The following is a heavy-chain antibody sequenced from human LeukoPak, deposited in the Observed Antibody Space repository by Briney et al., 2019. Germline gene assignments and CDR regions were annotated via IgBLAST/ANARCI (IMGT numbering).Heavy chain of an antibody. V-gene: IGHV4-59*01. CDR2: IYYSGST. D-gene: IGHD3-22*01. CDR1: GGSISSYY. J-gene: IGHJ4*02. CDR3: ARVLYDYDSSGYYYYFDY. Sequence: SETLSLTCTVSGGSISSYYWSWIRQPPGKGLEWIGYIYYSGSTNYNPSLKSRVTISVDTSKNQFSLKLSSVAAAHTAVYYCARVLYDYDSSGYYYYFDYWGQGTLVTVSS.